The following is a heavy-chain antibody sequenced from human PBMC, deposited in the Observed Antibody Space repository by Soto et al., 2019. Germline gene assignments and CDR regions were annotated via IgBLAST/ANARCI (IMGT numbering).Heavy chain of an antibody. V-gene: IGHV4-59*01. CDR2: IYYSGST. CDR3: ARSRGSYWDYFYY. CDR1: GGSISSYY. J-gene: IGHJ4*02. Sequence: SETLSLTCTVSGGSISSYYWSWIRQPPGKGLEWIGYIYYSGSTNYNPSLKSRVTISVDTSKNQFPLKLSSVTAADTAVYYCARSRGSYWDYFYYWGQGTLVTVSS. D-gene: IGHD1-26*01.